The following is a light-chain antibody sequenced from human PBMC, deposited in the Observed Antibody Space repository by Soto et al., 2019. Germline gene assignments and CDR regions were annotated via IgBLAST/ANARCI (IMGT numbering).Light chain of an antibody. CDR3: QQYGSSPWT. J-gene: IGKJ1*01. V-gene: IGKV3-20*01. Sequence: SPGPLSLSPGERATLSCRASQSVSSSYLAWYQQKPGQAPRLLIYGASSRATGIPDRFSGSGSGTDFTLTISRLEPEDFAVYYCQQYGSSPWTFGQGTKVDIK. CDR2: GAS. CDR1: QSVSSSY.